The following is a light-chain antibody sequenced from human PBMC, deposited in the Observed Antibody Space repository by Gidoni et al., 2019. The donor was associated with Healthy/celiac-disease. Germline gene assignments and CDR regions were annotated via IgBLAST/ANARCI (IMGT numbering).Light chain of an antibody. Sequence: DIQMHQSPSSLSASVGDSVTITCRASQSISSYLNWYQQKPGKAPKLLIYAASSLQSGVPSRFSGSGSGTDFTLTISSLQPEDFATYYCQQSYSTSWTFGQGTKVEIK. J-gene: IGKJ1*01. V-gene: IGKV1-39*01. CDR2: AAS. CDR1: QSISSY. CDR3: QQSYSTSWT.